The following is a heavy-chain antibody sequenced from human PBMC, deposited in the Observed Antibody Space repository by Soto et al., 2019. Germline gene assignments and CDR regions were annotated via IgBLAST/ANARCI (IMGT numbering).Heavy chain of an antibody. D-gene: IGHD5-18*01. J-gene: IGHJ4*02. CDR3: ARGIRGYSYGPYDF. V-gene: IGHV1-69*06. CDR2: IVPLSDTS. Sequence: QVQLVQSGAEVKKPGSSVKVSCKASGGTFTNYGFSWVRQAPGQGLEWMGGIVPLSDTSNYAQKFQGRVTITADNSTSTAYLELSSLRSEDSAVYFCARGIRGYSYGPYDFWGQGTLVTVSS. CDR1: GGTFTNYG.